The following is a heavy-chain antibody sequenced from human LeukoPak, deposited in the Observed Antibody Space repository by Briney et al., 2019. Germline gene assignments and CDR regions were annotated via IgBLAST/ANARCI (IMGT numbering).Heavy chain of an antibody. V-gene: IGHV3-23*01. J-gene: IGHJ4*02. CDR2: ITSGGNT. Sequence: GGSLRLSCAAPGFTFSSYAMSWVRQAPGKGLEWVSAITSGGNTYYADSVKGRFTISRDNSKNTLYLQMNSLRAEDTAVYYCAKEETRRFDCWGQGTLVTVSS. CDR1: GFTFSSYA. CDR3: AKEETRRFDC.